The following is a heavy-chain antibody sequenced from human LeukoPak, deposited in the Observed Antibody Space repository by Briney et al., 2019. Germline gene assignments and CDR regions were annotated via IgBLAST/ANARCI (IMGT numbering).Heavy chain of an antibody. CDR3: AGSVGYDFWSRPGY. V-gene: IGHV4-38-2*02. D-gene: IGHD3-3*01. CDR1: GYSISSGYY. CDR2: IYHSGST. Sequence: PSETLSLTCTVSGYSISSGYYWGWVRQPPGKGLEWIGSIYHSGSTYYNPSLKSRLTISVDTSKNQFSLKLSSVTAADAAVYYCAGSVGYDFWSRPGYWGQGTLVTVSS. J-gene: IGHJ4*02.